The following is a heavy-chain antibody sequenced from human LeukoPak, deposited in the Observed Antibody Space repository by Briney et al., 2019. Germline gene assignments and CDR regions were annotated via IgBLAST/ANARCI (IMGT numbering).Heavy chain of an antibody. CDR1: GGSISSSSYY. D-gene: IGHD2-2*01. CDR3: ARVAGLPAASYYFDY. CDR2: IYYSGST. J-gene: IGHJ4*02. V-gene: IGHV4-39*07. Sequence: SETLSLTCTVSGGSISSSSYYWGWIRQPPGKGLEWIGSIYYSGSTYYNPSLKSRVTISVDTSKNQFSLRLSSVTAADKAVYYCARVAGLPAASYYFDYWGQGTLVTVSS.